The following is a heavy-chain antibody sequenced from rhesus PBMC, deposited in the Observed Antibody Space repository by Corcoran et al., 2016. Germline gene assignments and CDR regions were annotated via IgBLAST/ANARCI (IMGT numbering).Heavy chain of an antibody. J-gene: IGHJ6*01. D-gene: IGHD3-3*01. V-gene: IGHV4-173*01. CDR1: GGSISSNY. CDR3: ARVNIWTLYYGLDS. Sequence: QLQLQESGPGLVKPSETLSLTCAVSGGSISSNYWSWIRQPPGKGLEWIGRISGSCGSTAYHPSRKSRVTISTDTSENQFSLKVSSVTAADTAVYYCARVNIWTLYYGLDSWGQGVVVTVSS. CDR2: ISGSCGST.